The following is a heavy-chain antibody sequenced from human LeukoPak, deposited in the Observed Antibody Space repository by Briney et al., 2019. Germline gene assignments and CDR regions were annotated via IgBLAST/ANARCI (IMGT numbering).Heavy chain of an antibody. J-gene: IGHJ4*02. D-gene: IGHD3-10*01. CDR1: GFIFSRNS. CDR2: IFGAGKNTT. V-gene: IGHV3-23*03. Sequence: GGSLRLSCAASGFIFSRNSMNWVRQAPGKGLEWVSIIFGAGKNTTYYADSVKGRFTVSRDNSKNTLYLQMTNLRPEDTAKYYCAKRNTMIRGGPSFDYWGQGILVAVSS. CDR3: AKRNTMIRGGPSFDY.